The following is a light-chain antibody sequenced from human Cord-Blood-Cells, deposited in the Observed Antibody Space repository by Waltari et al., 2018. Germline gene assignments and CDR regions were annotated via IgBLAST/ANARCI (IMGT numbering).Light chain of an antibody. V-gene: IGKV1-33*01. J-gene: IGKJ2*01. Sequence: DIQMTQSPSSLSASVGDRVTTTCQASHDISNYLNWYQQKPGKAPKLLIYDASNLETGVPSRFSGSGSGTDFTFTISSLQPEDIATYYCQQYDNLPYTFGQGTKLEIK. CDR1: HDISNY. CDR2: DAS. CDR3: QQYDNLPYT.